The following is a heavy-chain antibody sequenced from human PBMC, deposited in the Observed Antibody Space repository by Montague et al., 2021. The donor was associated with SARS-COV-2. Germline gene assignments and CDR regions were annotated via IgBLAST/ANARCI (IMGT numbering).Heavy chain of an antibody. CDR3: ARASVARKVLDY. J-gene: IGHJ4*02. Sequence: STNYNPSLKSRVTISVDTSKNQFSLKLSSVTAADTAVYYCARASVARKVLDYFGQGILVT. CDR2: ST. V-gene: IGHV4-59*01. D-gene: IGHD6-19*01.